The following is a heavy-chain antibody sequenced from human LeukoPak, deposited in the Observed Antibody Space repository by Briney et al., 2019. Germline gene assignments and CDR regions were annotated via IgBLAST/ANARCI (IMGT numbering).Heavy chain of an antibody. Sequence: GASVKVSCKASGGTFSSYAISWVRQAPGQGLEWMGWISAYNGNANYAQKLQGRATMTTDTPTSTAYMELRSLRSDDTAVYYCARDPAYGDYAFDIWGQGTMVTVSS. D-gene: IGHD4-17*01. J-gene: IGHJ3*02. V-gene: IGHV1-18*01. CDR3: ARDPAYGDYAFDI. CDR1: GGTFSSYA. CDR2: ISAYNGNA.